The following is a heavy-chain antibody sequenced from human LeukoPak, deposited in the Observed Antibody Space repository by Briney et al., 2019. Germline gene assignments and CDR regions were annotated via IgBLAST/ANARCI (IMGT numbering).Heavy chain of an antibody. V-gene: IGHV4-59*01. CDR2: IYYSGTT. CDR1: GGSIGNYY. Sequence: SETLSLTCTVSGGSIGNYYWSWIRQPPGKGLEWIGYIYYSGTTNYNPSLKSRVTISVDTSKNQFSLKLNSVTAADTAVYYCARGVYIAAAQYGYWGQGALVTVSS. D-gene: IGHD6-13*01. CDR3: ARGVYIAAAQYGY. J-gene: IGHJ4*02.